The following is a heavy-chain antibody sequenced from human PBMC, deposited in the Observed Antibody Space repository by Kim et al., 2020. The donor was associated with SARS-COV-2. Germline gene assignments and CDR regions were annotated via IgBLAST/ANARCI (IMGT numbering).Heavy chain of an antibody. Sequence: SQKFQGRVTITRDTSASTAYMELSSLRSEDTAVYYCARDDPTYYYYGMDVWGQGTTVTVSS. J-gene: IGHJ6*02. CDR3: ARDDPTYYYYGMDV. V-gene: IGHV1-3*01.